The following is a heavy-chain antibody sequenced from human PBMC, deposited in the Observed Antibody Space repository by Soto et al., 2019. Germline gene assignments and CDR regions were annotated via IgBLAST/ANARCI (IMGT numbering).Heavy chain of an antibody. Sequence: QITLKESGPTLVKPTQTLTLTCTFSGFSLSTSGVGVGWIRQPPGKALEWLALIYWNDDKRYSPSLKSRLTITKDTSKNQVVLTMTNMVPVDTATYYCAHRRATYDFWSGGDYYFDYWGQGTLVTVSS. CDR3: AHRRATYDFWSGGDYYFDY. J-gene: IGHJ4*02. V-gene: IGHV2-5*01. D-gene: IGHD3-3*01. CDR2: IYWNDDK. CDR1: GFSLSTSGVG.